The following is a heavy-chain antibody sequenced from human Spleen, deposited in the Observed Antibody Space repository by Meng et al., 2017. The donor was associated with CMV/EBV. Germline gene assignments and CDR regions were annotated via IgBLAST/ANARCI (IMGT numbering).Heavy chain of an antibody. CDR2: INPNSGGT. D-gene: IGHD3-16*01. V-gene: IGHV1-2*02. Sequence: ASVKVSCKASGYTFTAYYLHWVRQAPGQGPEWMGWINPNSGGTNYAQKFRGGVTMTSDTSISTAYMEVSRLTSADTAIYFCARGGTMFGLGVEVIPSGVDVWGQGTMVTVSS. CDR3: ARGGTMFGLGVEVIPSGVDV. J-gene: IGHJ4*02. CDR1: GYTFTAYY.